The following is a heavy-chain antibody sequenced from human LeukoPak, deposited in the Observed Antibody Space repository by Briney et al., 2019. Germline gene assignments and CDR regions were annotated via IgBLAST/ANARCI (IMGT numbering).Heavy chain of an antibody. V-gene: IGHV5-51*01. CDR3: AVVAGTASGNGFDY. D-gene: IGHD6-19*01. CDR2: IYPGDSDT. Sequence: AGSLQISCKGSGCIFTSYWIGWVRQLPGKSLEWMGIIYPGDSDTRYSPSFQGQVTISADKSISTAYLQWSSLKASDTAMYYCAVVAGTASGNGFDYWGQGTLVTVSS. J-gene: IGHJ4*02. CDR1: GCIFTSYW.